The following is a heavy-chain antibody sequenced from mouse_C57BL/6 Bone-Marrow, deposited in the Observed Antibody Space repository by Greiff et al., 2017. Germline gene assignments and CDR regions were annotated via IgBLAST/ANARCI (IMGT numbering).Heavy chain of an antibody. CDR1: GYAFSSSW. CDR2: IYPGDGDT. Sequence: QVQLKESGPELVQPGASVKLSCTASGYAFSSSWMNWVKQRPGKGLEWIGRIYPGDGDTNYNGKFKGKATLTADKSSSTAYMQLSSLTSEDSAVYFCARRDYPYAMDYWGQGTSVTVSS. CDR3: ARRDYPYAMDY. V-gene: IGHV1-82*01. D-gene: IGHD2-4*01. J-gene: IGHJ4*01.